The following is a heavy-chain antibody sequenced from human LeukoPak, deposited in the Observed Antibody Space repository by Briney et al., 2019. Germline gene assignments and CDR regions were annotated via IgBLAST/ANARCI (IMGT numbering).Heavy chain of an antibody. V-gene: IGHV4-38-2*02. CDR2: IYHSGST. J-gene: IGHJ3*02. D-gene: IGHD4-17*01. Sequence: SETLSLTCAVSGYSISSGYYWGWIRQPPGKGLEWIGSIYHSGSTYYNPPLKSRVTISVDTSKNQFSLKLSSVTAADTAVYYCAREEYGDYFIDIWGQGAMVTVSS. CDR3: AREEYGDYFIDI. CDR1: GYSISSGYY.